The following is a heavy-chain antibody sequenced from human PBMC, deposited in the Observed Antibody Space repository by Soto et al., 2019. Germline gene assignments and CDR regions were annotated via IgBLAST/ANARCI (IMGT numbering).Heavy chain of an antibody. CDR3: AREVAADGTFREDVFDI. Sequence: ASVKVSCKASGYTFTSYAINWVRQAPGQGLEWMGRIIPIFTTTNYAQKFQGRVTMTADESTITAYLELSSLKHDDTAVYYCAREVAADGTFREDVFDIWGQGTLVTVSS. D-gene: IGHD6-13*01. J-gene: IGHJ3*02. V-gene: IGHV1-69*13. CDR1: GYTFTSYA. CDR2: IIPIFTTT.